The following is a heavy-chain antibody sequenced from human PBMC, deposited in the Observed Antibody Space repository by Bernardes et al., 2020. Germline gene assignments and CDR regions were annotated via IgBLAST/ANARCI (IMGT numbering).Heavy chain of an antibody. V-gene: IGHV3-48*02. CDR2: ISSTSGTI. J-gene: IGHJ3*02. D-gene: IGHD2-2*02. Sequence: ARSLRLSCAASGFTFSTYSMNWVRRSPWKGLEWLSYISSTSGTIYYADSVKGRFTISRDNAKNSLYLQMDSLTDEDTAVYYCARDIYCSSTSCYTGPFDIWGQGTMVTVSP. CDR3: ARDIYCSSTSCYTGPFDI. CDR1: GFTFSTYS.